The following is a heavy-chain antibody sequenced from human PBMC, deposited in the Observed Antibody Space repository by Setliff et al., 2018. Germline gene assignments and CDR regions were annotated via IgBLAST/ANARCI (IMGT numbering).Heavy chain of an antibody. CDR1: GGSISSNY. CDR3: ARGRNIAARLLDS. V-gene: IGHV4-4*07. J-gene: IGHJ4*02. CDR2: IYSSGRA. D-gene: IGHD6-6*01. Sequence: PSETLSLTCTVSGGSISSNYWTWIRQFAGKGLEWIGRIYSSGRATYNPSLNSRVTMSVDTSKNQFSLKLRSMTAADTAVYYCARGRNIAARLLDSWGQGTLVTVSS.